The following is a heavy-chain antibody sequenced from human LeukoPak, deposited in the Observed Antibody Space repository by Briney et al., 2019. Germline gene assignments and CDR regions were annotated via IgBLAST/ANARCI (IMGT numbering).Heavy chain of an antibody. D-gene: IGHD6-19*01. Sequence: PGGSLRLSCAASGFTFSNAWMNWVRQAPGKGLEWVGRIKSKTDGETTDYAAPVRGRFTISRDDSKTTLYLQMNSLKTEDTAIYYCTTGAYSSGWLFDYWGQGTPVTVST. V-gene: IGHV3-15*01. CDR2: IKSKTDGETT. CDR1: GFTFSNAW. CDR3: TTGAYSSGWLFDY. J-gene: IGHJ4*02.